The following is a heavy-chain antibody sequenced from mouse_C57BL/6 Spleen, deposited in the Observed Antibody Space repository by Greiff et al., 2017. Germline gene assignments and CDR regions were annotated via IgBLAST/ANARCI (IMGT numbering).Heavy chain of an antibody. J-gene: IGHJ2*01. Sequence: VQLKESGGDLVKPGGSLKLSCAASGFTFSSYGMSWVRQTPDQRLEWVATIISGGSYTAYQASVKGRFTISRDKAKNTRYLQMSILKSEHTAVDYCARHDDYGADYWGQGTTLTVSS. CDR3: ARHDDYGADY. CDR2: IISGGSYT. D-gene: IGHD2-4*01. CDR1: GFTFSSYG. V-gene: IGHV5-6*01.